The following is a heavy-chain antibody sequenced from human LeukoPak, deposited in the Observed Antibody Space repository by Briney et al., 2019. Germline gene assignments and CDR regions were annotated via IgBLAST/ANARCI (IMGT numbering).Heavy chain of an antibody. D-gene: IGHD3-16*02. J-gene: IGHJ6*02. CDR2: IYYSGST. CDR3: ASIGYYYYYYGMDV. CDR1: GGSISSSSYY. Sequence: SETLSLTCTVSGGSISSSSYYWGWICQPPGKGLEWIGTIYYSGSTYYNPSLKSRVTISVDTSKNQFSLKLSSVTAADTAVYYCASIGYYYYYYGMDVWGQGTTVTVSS. V-gene: IGHV4-39*01.